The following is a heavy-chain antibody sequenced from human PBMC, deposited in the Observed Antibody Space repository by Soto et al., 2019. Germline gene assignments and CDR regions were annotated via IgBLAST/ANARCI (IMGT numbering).Heavy chain of an antibody. Sequence: GGSLRLSCAASGFTFSTYAMHWVRQAPGKGLEWVATISDDGSNKYYADSVKGRFTISRDNSKDTLWLQMNSLRAEDTAVYYCPREGHGDWFDPWGQGTLVTVS. CDR2: ISDDGSNK. CDR1: GFTFSTYA. J-gene: IGHJ5*02. D-gene: IGHD3-10*01. CDR3: PREGHGDWFDP. V-gene: IGHV3-30-3*01.